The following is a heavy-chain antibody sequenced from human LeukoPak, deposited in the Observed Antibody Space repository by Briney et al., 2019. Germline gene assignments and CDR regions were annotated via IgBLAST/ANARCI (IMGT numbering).Heavy chain of an antibody. J-gene: IGHJ5*02. CDR3: ARDPSGTVSSFDP. CDR2: INHSGST. D-gene: IGHD3-10*01. CDR1: GGSFSGYY. Sequence: PSETLSLTCAVYGGSFSGYYWSWIRQPPGKGLEWIGEINHSGSTNYNPSLKSRVTISVDTSKNQFSLKLSSVTAADTAVYYCARDPSGTVSSFDPWGQGTLVTVSS. V-gene: IGHV4-34*01.